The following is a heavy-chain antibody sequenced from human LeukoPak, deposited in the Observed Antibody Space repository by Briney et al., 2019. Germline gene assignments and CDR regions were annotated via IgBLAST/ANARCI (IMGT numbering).Heavy chain of an antibody. CDR3: AKGSF. J-gene: IGHJ4*02. V-gene: IGHV3-23*01. Sequence: GGSLRLSCVVSGFTFSTSAMSWVRQAPGKGLEWVSGISESGGSTYYADSVKGRFTSSRDNSKNTLYLQVNNLRAEDTAAYYCAKGSFWGQGTLVTVSS. D-gene: IGHD3-10*01. CDR1: GFTFSTSA. CDR2: ISESGGST.